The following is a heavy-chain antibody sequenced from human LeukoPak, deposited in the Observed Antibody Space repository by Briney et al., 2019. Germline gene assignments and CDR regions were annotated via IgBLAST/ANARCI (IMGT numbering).Heavy chain of an antibody. CDR1: GGTFSSYA. CDR2: IIPIFGTA. V-gene: IGHV1-69*13. CDR3: ARHDYIVVVPAVYYYYYMDV. D-gene: IGHD2-2*01. J-gene: IGHJ6*03. Sequence: SVKVSCKASGGTFSSYAISWVRQAPGKGLEWMGGIIPIFGTANYAQKFQGRVTITADESTSTAYMELSSLRSEDTAVYYCARHDYIVVVPAVYYYYYMDVWGKGTTVTVSS.